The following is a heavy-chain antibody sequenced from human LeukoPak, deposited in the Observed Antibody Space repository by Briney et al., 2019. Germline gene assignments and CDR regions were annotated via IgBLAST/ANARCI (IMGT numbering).Heavy chain of an antibody. CDR2: VNHSVST. V-gene: IGHV4-34*01. Sequence: SETLSLTCAVYGGSFSGYYWSWIRQPPGKGLEWIGEVNHSVSTNNNPSLKSRVTISVDTSKNQFSLKLSSVTAADTAVYYCARRAYYYYGMDVWGQGTTVTVSS. J-gene: IGHJ6*02. CDR1: GGSFSGYY. CDR3: ARRAYYYYGMDV.